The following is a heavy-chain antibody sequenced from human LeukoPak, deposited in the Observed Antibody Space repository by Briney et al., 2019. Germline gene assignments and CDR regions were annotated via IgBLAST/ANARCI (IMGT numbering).Heavy chain of an antibody. CDR3: ARVSYGGTTVHLDY. Sequence: GGSLRLSCAASGFTFSSYAMSWVRQAPGKGLEWVSAISGSGGSTYYADSVKGRFTISRDNSKNTLYLQMNSLRAEDTAVYYCARVSYGGTTVHLDYWGQGTLVTVSS. V-gene: IGHV3-23*01. J-gene: IGHJ4*02. CDR2: ISGSGGST. D-gene: IGHD4-17*01. CDR1: GFTFSSYA.